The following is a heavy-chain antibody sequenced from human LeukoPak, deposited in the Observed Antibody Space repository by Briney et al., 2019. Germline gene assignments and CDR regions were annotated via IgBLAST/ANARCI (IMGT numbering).Heavy chain of an antibody. V-gene: IGHV4-4*07. CDR1: GGSISSYY. Sequence: SETLSLTCTVSGGSISSYYWSWIRQPAGKGLEGIGRIYTSGSTNYNSSLKGRVNMSVDTSKNQFSLKLSSVTAADTAVYYCARAGYYDSSGYYSFDYWGQGTLVTVSS. J-gene: IGHJ4*02. CDR2: IYTSGST. D-gene: IGHD3-22*01. CDR3: ARAGYYDSSGYYSFDY.